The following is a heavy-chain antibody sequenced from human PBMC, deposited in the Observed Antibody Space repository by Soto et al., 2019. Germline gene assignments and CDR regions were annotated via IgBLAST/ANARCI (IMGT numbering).Heavy chain of an antibody. J-gene: IGHJ5*02. CDR3: ARGLTMIVGGVRWFDP. Sequence: SETLSLTCAVYGGSFSGYYWSWIRQPPGKGLEWIGEINHSGSTNYNPSLKSRVTISVDTSKNQFSLKLSSVTAADTAVYYCARGLTMIVGGVRWFDPWGQGTLVTVS. CDR1: GGSFSGYY. V-gene: IGHV4-34*01. CDR2: INHSGST. D-gene: IGHD3-22*01.